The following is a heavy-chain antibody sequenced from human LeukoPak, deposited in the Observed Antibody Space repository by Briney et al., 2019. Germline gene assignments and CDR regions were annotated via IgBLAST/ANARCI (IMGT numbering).Heavy chain of an antibody. CDR3: AKDVAAADPFDY. J-gene: IGHJ4*02. CDR1: GFTFSSYA. Sequence: HAGGSLRLSCAASGFTFSSYAMSWVRQAPGKGLEWVSAISGSGGSTYYADSVKGRFTISRDNSKNTLYLQMNSLRAEDTAVYYCAKDVAAADPFDYWGQGTLVTVSS. CDR2: ISGSGGST. D-gene: IGHD6-13*01. V-gene: IGHV3-23*01.